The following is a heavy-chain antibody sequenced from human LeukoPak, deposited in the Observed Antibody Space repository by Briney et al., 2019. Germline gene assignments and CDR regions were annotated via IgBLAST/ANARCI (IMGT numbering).Heavy chain of an antibody. V-gene: IGHV3-30*18. CDR1: GFTFSSYG. CDR3: AKDRAYYYGMDV. J-gene: IGHJ6*02. CDR2: ISYDGSNK. D-gene: IGHD4/OR15-4a*01. Sequence: AGSLRLSCAASGFTFSSYGMHWVRQAPGKGLEWVAVISYDGSNKYYADSVKGRFTISRDNSKNTLYLQMNSLRAEDTAVYYCAKDRAYYYGMDVWGQGTTVTVSS.